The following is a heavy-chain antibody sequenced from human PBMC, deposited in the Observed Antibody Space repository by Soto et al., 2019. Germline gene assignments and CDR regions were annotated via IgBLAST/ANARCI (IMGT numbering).Heavy chain of an antibody. CDR2: ISSSSSYI. CDR1: GFTFSSYN. Sequence: EVQLVESGGGLVKPGGSLRLSCAASGFTFSSYNMNWVRQAPGKGLEWVSSISSSSSYIYYADSVKSRFTISRENAKISLYLQMNSLRAEDTAVYYCSSTRRYGYNNYYNYYGMDVWGQGTTVTVSS. J-gene: IGHJ6*02. CDR3: SSTRRYGYNNYYNYYGMDV. D-gene: IGHD5-12*01. V-gene: IGHV3-21*01.